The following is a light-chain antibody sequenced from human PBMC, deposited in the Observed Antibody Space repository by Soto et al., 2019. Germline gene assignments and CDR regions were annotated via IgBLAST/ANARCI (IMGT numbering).Light chain of an antibody. V-gene: IGLV3-21*02. CDR2: DDS. Sequence: SYELTQPPSVSVAPGQTARITCGGNNIGHKGVHWYQQKPGQAPVLVVFDDSDRPSGIPERVSGSDSENTATLTISRVEAGDEADYYCQVWDSVSDHYVFGNGTKLTVL. J-gene: IGLJ1*01. CDR1: NIGHKG. CDR3: QVWDSVSDHYV.